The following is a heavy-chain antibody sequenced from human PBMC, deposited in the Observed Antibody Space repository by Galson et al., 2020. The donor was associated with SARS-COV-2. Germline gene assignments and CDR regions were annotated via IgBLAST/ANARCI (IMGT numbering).Heavy chain of an antibody. J-gene: IGHJ6*03. V-gene: IGHV3-21*01. CDR2: ISSISSYI. D-gene: IGHD2-21*01. CDR3: ARERQTYCGGDCYSDLYYYYYMDV. CDR1: GFTFSSYS. Sequence: GGSLRLSCAASGFTFSSYSMNWVRQAPGKGLEWVSSISSISSYIYYADSVKGRFTISRDNAKNSLYLQMNSLRAEDTAVYYCARERQTYCGGDCYSDLYYYYYMDVWGKGTTVTVSS.